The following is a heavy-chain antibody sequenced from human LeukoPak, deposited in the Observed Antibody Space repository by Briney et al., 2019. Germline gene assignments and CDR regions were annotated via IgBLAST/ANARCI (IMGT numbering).Heavy chain of an antibody. Sequence: PGGSLRLSCAASAFTFTNAWMSWVRQAPGKGLEWVSVIYSGGSTYYADSVKGRFTISRDNSKNTLYLRMNSLRAEDTAVYYCAREAYYYDSSGFDYWGQGTLATVSS. D-gene: IGHD3-22*01. CDR3: AREAYYYDSSGFDY. J-gene: IGHJ4*02. CDR2: IYSGGST. CDR1: AFTFTNAW. V-gene: IGHV3-53*01.